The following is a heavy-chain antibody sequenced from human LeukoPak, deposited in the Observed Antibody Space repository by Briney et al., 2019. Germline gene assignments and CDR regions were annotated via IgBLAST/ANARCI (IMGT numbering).Heavy chain of an antibody. Sequence: PRGSLRLSCAASGFTFSRYEMNWVRQAPGKGLELVSYISSSGITINYADALNGRCTVSRDNAKNSLYLKMTSMRAEDTALYYCWRVLSGSYRAIDYWGQGHLVTVSS. CDR3: WRVLSGSYRAIDY. CDR2: ISSSGITI. J-gene: IGHJ4*02. D-gene: IGHD1-26*01. V-gene: IGHV3-48*03. CDR1: GFTFSRYE.